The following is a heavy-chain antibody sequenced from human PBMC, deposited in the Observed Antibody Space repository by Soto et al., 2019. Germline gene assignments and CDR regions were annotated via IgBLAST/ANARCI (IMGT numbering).Heavy chain of an antibody. CDR3: AKGQGGGLRDRYVEL. CDR1: GLTFSNYA. D-gene: IGHD4-17*01. CDR2: ISGSGGST. Sequence: EVQLLESGGGLVQPVGSLRLSCAASGLTFSNYAMTWVRQAPGKGLEWVSSISGSGGSTYYADSVKGRFTTSRDNSKNTLHLQMHSLRAEDTAIYSCAKGQGGGLRDRYVELWGRGTLVTVSS. J-gene: IGHJ2*01. V-gene: IGHV3-23*01.